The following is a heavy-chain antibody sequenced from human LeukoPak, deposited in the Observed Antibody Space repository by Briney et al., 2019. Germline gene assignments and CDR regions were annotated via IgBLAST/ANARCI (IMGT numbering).Heavy chain of an antibody. CDR1: GGSISSYY. CDR2: IYYSGST. CDR3: ARDSVSVAPYYDFWSGYPRWYWFDP. D-gene: IGHD3-3*01. V-gene: IGHV4-59*01. Sequence: SETLSLTCTVSGGSISSYYWSWIRQPPGKGLEWIGYIYYSGSTNYNPSLKSRVTISVDTSKNQFSLKLSSVTAADTAVYYCARDSVSVAPYYDFWSGYPRWYWFDPWGQGTLVTVSS. J-gene: IGHJ5*02.